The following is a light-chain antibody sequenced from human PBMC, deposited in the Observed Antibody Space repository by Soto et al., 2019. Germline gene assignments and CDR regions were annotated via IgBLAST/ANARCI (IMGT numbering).Light chain of an antibody. CDR3: CSYAGSSTYV. Sequence: QSVLTQPASVSGSPGQSITISCTGTSSDVGGYNLVSWYQQHPGKAPKVMIYEGSKRPSGVSNRFSGSQSGNTASLTISGLQAEDEADYYCCSYAGSSTYVFGTGTKLTVL. CDR1: SSDVGGYNL. V-gene: IGLV2-23*01. J-gene: IGLJ1*01. CDR2: EGS.